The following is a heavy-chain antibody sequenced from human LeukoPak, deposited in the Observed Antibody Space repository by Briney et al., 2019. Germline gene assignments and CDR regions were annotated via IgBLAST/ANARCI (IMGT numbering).Heavy chain of an antibody. CDR3: ARDLYYDILTGYYTYFDL. J-gene: IGHJ2*01. CDR1: GGPISSSNW. V-gene: IGHV4-4*02. Sequence: SGTLSLTRAVSGGPISSSNWWSWVRQPPGKGLEWIGEIYHSGSTNYNPSLKSRVTISVDKSKNQFSLKLSSVTAADTAVYYCARDLYYDILTGYYTYFDLWGRGTLVTVSS. D-gene: IGHD3-9*01. CDR2: IYHSGST.